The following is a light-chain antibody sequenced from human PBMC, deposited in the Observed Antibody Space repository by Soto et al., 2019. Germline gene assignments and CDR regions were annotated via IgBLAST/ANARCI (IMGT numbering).Light chain of an antibody. Sequence: EIVLTQSPGTLSLSPGERATLSFRASQSVSGSYFAWYPQKYGQAPRLLIYATSRRATGIPDRFSSSWSRTDLTLTISRLEPEDFAVYYCHHYGSSPWTFGQGTTVEIK. CDR3: HHYGSSPWT. CDR2: ATS. V-gene: IGKV3-20*01. J-gene: IGKJ1*01. CDR1: QSVSGSY.